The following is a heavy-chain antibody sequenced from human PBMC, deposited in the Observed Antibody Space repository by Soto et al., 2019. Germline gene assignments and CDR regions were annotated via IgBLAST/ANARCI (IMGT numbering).Heavy chain of an antibody. D-gene: IGHD1-26*01. Sequence: EVQLVESGGGLVQPGGSLRLSCAASGITLSSYWMHWVRQAVGKGLVWVSRINSDGSSTTYADSVKGRFTISRDNVKNTLYLQMNSLRAEDTAVYYCVILSASYSHWGQGTLVTVSS. CDR2: INSDGSST. J-gene: IGHJ4*02. V-gene: IGHV3-74*01. CDR3: VILSASYSH. CDR1: GITLSSYW.